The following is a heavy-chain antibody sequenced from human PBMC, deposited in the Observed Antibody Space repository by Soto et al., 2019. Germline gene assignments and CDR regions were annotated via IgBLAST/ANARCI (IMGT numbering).Heavy chain of an antibody. CDR1: GYTFTGYY. CDR2: INPNSGGT. J-gene: IGHJ6*02. Sequence: ASVKVSCKASGYTFTGYYMHWVRQAPGQGLEWMGWINPNSGGTNYAQKFQGWVTMTRDTSISTAYMELSRLRSDDTAVYYCAREEYSSSRLYGMDVWGQGTMVTVSS. D-gene: IGHD6-6*01. V-gene: IGHV1-2*04. CDR3: AREEYSSSRLYGMDV.